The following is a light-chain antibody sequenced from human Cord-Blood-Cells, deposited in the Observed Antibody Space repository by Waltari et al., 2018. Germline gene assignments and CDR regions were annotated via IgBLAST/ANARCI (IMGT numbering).Light chain of an antibody. CDR1: SSDVGSYNL. V-gene: IGLV2-23*01. CDR2: EGS. J-gene: IGLJ3*02. CDR3: CSYAGV. Sequence: QSALTQPASVSGSPGQSITISCTGTSSDVGSYNLVSWYQQHPGKAPNLMIYEGSKRPSGVSNRFAGSKSGNTASLTISGLQAEDEADYYCCSYAGVFGGGTKLTVL.